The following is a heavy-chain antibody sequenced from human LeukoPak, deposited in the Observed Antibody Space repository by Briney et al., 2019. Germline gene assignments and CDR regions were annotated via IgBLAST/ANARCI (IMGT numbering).Heavy chain of an antibody. J-gene: IGHJ4*02. CDR3: ARKSYSGVDYFDY. V-gene: IGHV1-8*01. CDR1: GYTFTSYD. CDR2: MNPNSGNT. D-gene: IGHD1-26*01. Sequence: EASVKVSCKASGYTFTSYDINWVRQATGQGLEWMGWMNPNSGNTGYAQKFQGRVTITADKSTSTAYMELSSLRSEDTAVYYCARKSYSGVDYFDYWGQGTLVTVSS.